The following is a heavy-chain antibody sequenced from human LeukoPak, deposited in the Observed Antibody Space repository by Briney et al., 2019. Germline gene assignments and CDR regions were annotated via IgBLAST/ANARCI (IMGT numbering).Heavy chain of an antibody. V-gene: IGHV1-2*02. Sequence: PEASVKVSCKTSGYTFTGYYMHWVRQAPGQGLEWMGWINPNSGGTNYAQKLQGRVTMTTDTSTSTAYMELRSLRSDDTAVYYCARDTKRSRARWENLGIDPWGQGTLVTVSS. D-gene: IGHD3-16*01. CDR2: INPNSGGT. CDR1: GYTFTGYY. CDR3: ARDTKRSRARWENLGIDP. J-gene: IGHJ5*02.